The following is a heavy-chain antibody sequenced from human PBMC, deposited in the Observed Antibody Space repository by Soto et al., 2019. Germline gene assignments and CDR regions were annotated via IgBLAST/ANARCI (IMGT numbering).Heavy chain of an antibody. CDR1: GFTFSSYG. D-gene: IGHD2-15*01. CDR3: ARDPSVVAANPDYFDY. J-gene: IGHJ4*02. CDR2: IWYDGSNK. V-gene: IGHV3-33*01. Sequence: GGSLRLSCAASGFTFSSYGMHWVRQAPGKGLEWVAVIWYDGSNKYYADSVKGRFTISRDNSKNTLYLQMNSLRAEDTAVYYCARDPSVVAANPDYFDYWGQGTLVTVSS.